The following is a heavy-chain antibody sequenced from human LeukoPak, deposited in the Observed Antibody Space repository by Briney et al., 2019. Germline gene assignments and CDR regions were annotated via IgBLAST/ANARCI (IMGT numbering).Heavy chain of an antibody. J-gene: IGHJ4*02. CDR3: ARVYTGNRWHFDY. CDR2: IYYSGST. CDR1: GGSVSSGSYY. V-gene: IGHV4-61*01. Sequence: SETLSLTCTVSGGSVSSGSYYWSWIRQPPGKGLEWIGYIYYSGSTNYNPSLKSRVTISVDTSKNQFSLKLSSVTAADTAVYYCARVYTGNRWHFDYWGQGTLVTVSS. D-gene: IGHD2-2*02.